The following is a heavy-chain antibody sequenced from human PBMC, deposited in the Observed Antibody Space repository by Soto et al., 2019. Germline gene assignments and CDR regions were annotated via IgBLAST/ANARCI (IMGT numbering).Heavy chain of an antibody. J-gene: IGHJ6*02. CDR3: ARGGYSITWSNLLDRSGLDV. CDR2: IVPLFRTT. CDR1: GGTFSSYA. V-gene: IGHV1-69*06. Sequence: QVQLVQSGAEAKKPGSSVKVSCKTSGGTFSSYAINWVRQAPGQGLEWMGGIVPLFRTTNYAQKFQGRVTITADTSTYSVYMELSELRSGDTAVYYCARGGYSITWSNLLDRSGLDVWGQGTTVTVSS. D-gene: IGHD5-12*01.